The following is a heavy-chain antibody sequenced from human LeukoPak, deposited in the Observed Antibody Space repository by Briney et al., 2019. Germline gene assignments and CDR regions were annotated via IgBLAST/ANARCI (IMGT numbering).Heavy chain of an antibody. CDR1: GGSISSYY. CDR3: ARVHGYGSSWSPYYYYGMDV. Sequence: SETLSLTCTVSGGSISSYYWSWIRQPPGKGLEWIGYIYYSGSTNYNPSLKSRVTISVDTSKNQFSLKLSSVTAADTAVYYCARVHGYGSSWSPYYYYGMDVWGQGTTVTVSS. J-gene: IGHJ6*02. D-gene: IGHD6-13*01. V-gene: IGHV4-59*01. CDR2: IYYSGST.